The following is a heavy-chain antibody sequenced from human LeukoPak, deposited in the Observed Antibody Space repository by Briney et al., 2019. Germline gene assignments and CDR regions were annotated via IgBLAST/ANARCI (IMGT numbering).Heavy chain of an antibody. V-gene: IGHV4-59*01. CDR3: ARVTTWPYYYYYMDV. CDR2: IYYSGST. J-gene: IGHJ6*03. Sequence: PSETLSLTCTVSGGSISSYYWSWLRQPPGKGLEWIGYIYYSGSTNYNPSLKSRVTISVDTSKNQFSLELSSVTAADTAVYYCARVTTWPYYYYYMDVWGKGTTVTVSS. CDR1: GGSISSYY. D-gene: IGHD1-1*01.